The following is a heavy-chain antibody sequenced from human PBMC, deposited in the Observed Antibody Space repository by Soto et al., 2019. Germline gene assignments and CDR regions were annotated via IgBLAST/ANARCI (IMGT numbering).Heavy chain of an antibody. Sequence: QVQLVQSGAEVKKPGSSVKVSCKASGGTFSSYAISWVRQAPGQGLEWMGGIIPIFGTANYAQKFQGRVTISADEPPKTADMELCRLRSEDTGVYYCAGGGLTYGDPPFRGYWGPGTLVTVSS. V-gene: IGHV1-69*12. CDR3: AGGGLTYGDPPFRGY. CDR1: GGTFSSYA. CDR2: IIPIFGTA. D-gene: IGHD4-17*01. J-gene: IGHJ4*02.